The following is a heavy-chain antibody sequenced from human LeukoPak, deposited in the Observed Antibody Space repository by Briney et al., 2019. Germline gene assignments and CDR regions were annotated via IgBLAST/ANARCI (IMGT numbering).Heavy chain of an antibody. CDR3: AGPSNLDY. J-gene: IGHJ4*02. D-gene: IGHD2-2*01. CDR1: GGSFSGYY. Sequence: SETLSLTCAVYGGSFSGYYWSWIRQPPGKGLEWIGEINHSGSTNYNPSLKSRVTISVDTSKNQVSLKLSSVTVADTAVYYCAGPSNLDYWGQGTLVTVSS. V-gene: IGHV4-34*01. CDR2: INHSGST.